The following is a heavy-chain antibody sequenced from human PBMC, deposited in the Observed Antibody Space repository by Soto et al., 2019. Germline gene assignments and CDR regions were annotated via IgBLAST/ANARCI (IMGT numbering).Heavy chain of an antibody. CDR3: VREGRGSFDF. J-gene: IGHJ3*01. Sequence: GGSLRLSCAASGFTFSSYGMHWVRQAPGKGLEWVAVISYDGSNKYYADSVKGRFTISRDNSKNTLYLQMSSLTADDTAIYYCVREGRGSFDFWGRGTMVTVSS. CDR1: GFTFSSYG. V-gene: IGHV3-30*03. D-gene: IGHD5-12*01. CDR2: ISYDGSNK.